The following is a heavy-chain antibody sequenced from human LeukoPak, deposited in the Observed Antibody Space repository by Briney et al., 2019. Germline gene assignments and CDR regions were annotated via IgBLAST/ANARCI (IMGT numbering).Heavy chain of an antibody. D-gene: IGHD3-16*01. V-gene: IGHV4-59*01. CDR2: IDDSGST. CDR3: ARERGDFRFVDI. Sequence: SETLSLTCTVSGGSISSYYWSWIRQPPGKGLEWIGYIDDSGSTNYNPSLKSRVTISVDTSKNQISLKLSSVTAADTAVYYCARERGDFRFVDIWGQGTMAIVSS. CDR1: GGSISSYY. J-gene: IGHJ3*02.